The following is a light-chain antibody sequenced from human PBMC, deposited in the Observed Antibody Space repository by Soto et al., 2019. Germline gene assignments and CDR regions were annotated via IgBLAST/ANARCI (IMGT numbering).Light chain of an antibody. J-gene: IGLJ1*01. CDR3: SSFTSNRIYV. CDR2: GVT. Sequence: LTQPASVSGSPGQSLTISCTGTSIDIATYDYVSWYQQHPGRAPRLLIHGVTTRPSGISGRFSASKSGLTASLTISGLQPEDEADYYCSSFTSNRIYVFGPWTKVTVL. CDR1: SIDIATYDY. V-gene: IGLV2-14*03.